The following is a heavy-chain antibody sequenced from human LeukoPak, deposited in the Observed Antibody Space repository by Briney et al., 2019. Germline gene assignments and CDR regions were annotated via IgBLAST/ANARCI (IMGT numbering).Heavy chain of an antibody. CDR3: VRLRRNSDTSGFYYYYDF. D-gene: IGHD3-22*01. V-gene: IGHV3-21*01. Sequence: PGGSLRLSCAASGYTFSSYSINWVSQAPGKGLEWVSSISVRSNYIYYADSVRGRFRISRDDARDSLYLQMNSLRAEDTAVYYCVRLRRNSDTSGFYYYYDFWGQGTLVTVSS. J-gene: IGHJ4*02. CDR1: GYTFSSYS. CDR2: ISVRSNYI.